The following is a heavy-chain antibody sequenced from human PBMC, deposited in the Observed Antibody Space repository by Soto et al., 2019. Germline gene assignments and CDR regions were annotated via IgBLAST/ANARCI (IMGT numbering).Heavy chain of an antibody. CDR1: GFTFSSYG. Sequence: QVQLVESGGGVVQPGRSLRLSCAASGFTFSSYGMHWVRQAPGKGLEWVAVISYDGSNKYYADSVKGRFTISRDNSKNTLYLQMNSLRAEDTAVYYCAKEEGYCSGGSCYWDYYYGMDVXXXG. CDR2: ISYDGSNK. D-gene: IGHD2-15*01. CDR3: AKEEGYCSGGSCYWDYYYGMDV. J-gene: IGHJ6*01. V-gene: IGHV3-30*18.